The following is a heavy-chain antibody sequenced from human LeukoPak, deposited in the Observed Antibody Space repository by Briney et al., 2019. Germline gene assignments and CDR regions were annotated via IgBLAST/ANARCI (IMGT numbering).Heavy chain of an antibody. Sequence: SETLSLTCTVSGYSISSGYYWGWIRQPPGKGMEWIGSIYHSGSAYYNPSLRSRVTISVDTSKNQFSLSLSSVTAADTAVYYCARLLAGEYHPFDIWGQGTMVTVSS. V-gene: IGHV4-38-2*02. CDR3: ARLLAGEYHPFDI. J-gene: IGHJ3*02. D-gene: IGHD3-10*01. CDR2: IYHSGSA. CDR1: GYSISSGYY.